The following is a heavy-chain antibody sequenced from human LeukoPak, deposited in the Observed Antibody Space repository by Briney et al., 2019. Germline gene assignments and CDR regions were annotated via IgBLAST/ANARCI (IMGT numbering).Heavy chain of an antibody. V-gene: IGHV1-46*01. CDR2: INPSGGST. Sequence: GASVKVSCKASGYTFTSYYMHWVRQAPGQGLEWMGIINPSGGSTSYAQKFQGRVTMTTDTSTSTAYMELRSLRSDDTAVYYCARGIQLWDTVYSAFDIWGQGTMVTVSS. J-gene: IGHJ3*02. CDR3: ARGIQLWDTVYSAFDI. D-gene: IGHD5-18*01. CDR1: GYTFTSYY.